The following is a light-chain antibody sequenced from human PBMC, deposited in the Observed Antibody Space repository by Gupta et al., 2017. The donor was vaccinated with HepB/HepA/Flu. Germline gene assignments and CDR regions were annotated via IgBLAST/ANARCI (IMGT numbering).Light chain of an antibody. CDR2: DAS. J-gene: IGKJ1*01. Sequence: EIVLTQSPGTLSLSPGERATLSCRASQSVSSSFLAWYQQKPGQAPRLLIYDASSRATGIPDSFSGSGSGTDFTLTISRLEPENLAVYYCLQDGSSPKTFGQGTKLEIK. CDR1: QSVSSSF. CDR3: LQDGSSPKT. V-gene: IGKV3-20*01.